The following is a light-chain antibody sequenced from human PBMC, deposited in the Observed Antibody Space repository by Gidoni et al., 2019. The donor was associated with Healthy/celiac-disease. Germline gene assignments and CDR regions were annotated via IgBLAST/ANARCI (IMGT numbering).Light chain of an antibody. Sequence: EVVLTQPPPTLSSSPGERATLSCRASQSVSNYLAWYQQKGGQAPRLLIYDASLRATGIPTRFSGSGSGTDFTLTISSLEPEDFGIYYCQQRDSWPPTFXQXTRVEIK. V-gene: IGKV3-11*01. CDR3: QQRDSWPPT. CDR2: DAS. CDR1: QSVSNY. J-gene: IGKJ1*01.